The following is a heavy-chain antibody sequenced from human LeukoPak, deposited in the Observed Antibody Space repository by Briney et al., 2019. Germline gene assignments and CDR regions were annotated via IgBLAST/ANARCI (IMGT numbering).Heavy chain of an antibody. J-gene: IGHJ4*02. CDR3: AATTTVVTPVFY. V-gene: IGHV4-59*01. CDR1: GGSISSYY. D-gene: IGHD4-23*01. CDR2: IYYSGST. Sequence: SETLSLTCTVSGGSISSYYWSWIRQPPGKGLEWIGYIYYSGSTNYNPSLKSRVTISVDTSKNQFSLKLSSVTAADTAVYYCAATTTVVTPVFYWGQGTLVTVSS.